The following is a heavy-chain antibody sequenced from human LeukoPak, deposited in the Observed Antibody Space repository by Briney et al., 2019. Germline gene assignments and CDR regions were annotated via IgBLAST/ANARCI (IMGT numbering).Heavy chain of an antibody. J-gene: IGHJ5*02. V-gene: IGHV3-21*01. CDR3: ARGGYYDSSAPSDFDP. D-gene: IGHD3-22*01. CDR1: GFTFSSYS. Sequence: PGGSLRLSCAASGFTFSSYSMDWVRQAPGKGLEWVSSISSSSSYIYYADSVKGRFTISRDNAKSSLYLQMNSLRAEDTAVYYCARGGYYDSSAPSDFDPWGQGTLVTVSS. CDR2: ISSSSSYI.